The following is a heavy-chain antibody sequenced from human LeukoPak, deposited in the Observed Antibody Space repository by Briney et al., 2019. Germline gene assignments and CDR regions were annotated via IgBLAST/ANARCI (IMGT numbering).Heavy chain of an antibody. CDR1: GFTFSTYW. Sequence: PTGGSLRLSCAASGFTFSTYWMHWVRQAPGKGLVWVLRIKSDGSTNYADSVKGRFTISRDNAKNTVSLQMNSLRPEDTGVYYCARAPSEIGGYYPEYFRHWGQGTLVTVSS. CDR3: ARAPSEIGGYYPEYFRH. CDR2: IKSDGST. V-gene: IGHV3-74*01. D-gene: IGHD3-22*01. J-gene: IGHJ1*01.